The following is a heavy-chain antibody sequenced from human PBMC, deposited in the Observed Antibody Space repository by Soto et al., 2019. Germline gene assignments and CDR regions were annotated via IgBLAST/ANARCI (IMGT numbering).Heavy chain of an antibody. J-gene: IGHJ4*02. CDR2: TYYRSKWYN. CDR1: GDSVSSNSAA. D-gene: IGHD6-19*01. Sequence: PSQTLSLTCAISGDSVSSNSAAWNWIRQSPSRGLEWLGRTYYRSKWYNDYAVSVKSRITINPDTSKNQFSLQLNSVTPEDTAVYYCARAISTSSGWYGGWFYYFDYWGQGTLVTVSS. V-gene: IGHV6-1*01. CDR3: ARAISTSSGWYGGWFYYFDY.